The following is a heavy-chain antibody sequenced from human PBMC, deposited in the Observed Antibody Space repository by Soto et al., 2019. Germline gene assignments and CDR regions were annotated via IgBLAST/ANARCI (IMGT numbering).Heavy chain of an antibody. Sequence: SETLSLTCTVSGGSISSGGYYWSWIRQHPGKGLEWIGYIYYSGSTYYNPSLKSQVTISVDTSKNQFSLKLSSVTAADTAVYYCARDVLGYCSSTSCSNTAGMDVWGQGTTVTVSS. CDR1: GGSISSGGYY. V-gene: IGHV4-31*01. D-gene: IGHD2-2*01. J-gene: IGHJ6*02. CDR2: IYYSGST. CDR3: ARDVLGYCSSTSCSNTAGMDV.